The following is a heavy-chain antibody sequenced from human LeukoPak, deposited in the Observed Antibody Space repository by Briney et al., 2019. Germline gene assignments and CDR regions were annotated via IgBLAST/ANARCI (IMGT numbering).Heavy chain of an antibody. CDR3: ARGPHTGVNYYDSSGYYY. V-gene: IGHV4-34*01. J-gene: IGHJ4*02. CDR2: INHSGST. CDR1: GGSFSGYY. Sequence: SETLSLTCAVYGGSFSGYYWSWIRQPPGKGLEWIGEINHSGSTNYNPSLKSRVTISVDTSKNQFSLKLSSVTAADTAVYYCARGPHTGVNYYDSSGYYYCGQGTLVTVSS. D-gene: IGHD3-22*01.